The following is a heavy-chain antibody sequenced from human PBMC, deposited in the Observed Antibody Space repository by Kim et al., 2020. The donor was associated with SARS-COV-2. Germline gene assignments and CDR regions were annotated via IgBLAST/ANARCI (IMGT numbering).Heavy chain of an antibody. CDR2: IWYDGSNK. J-gene: IGHJ4*02. V-gene: IGHV3-33*01. D-gene: IGHD6-6*01. Sequence: GGSLRLSCAASGFTFSSYGMHWVRQAPGKGLEWVAVIWYDGSNKYYADSVKGRFTISRDNSKNTLYLQMNSLRAEDTAVYYCARDLAKRSRAVSSSFDYWGQGTLVTVSS. CDR3: ARDLAKRSRAVSSSFDY. CDR1: GFTFSSYG.